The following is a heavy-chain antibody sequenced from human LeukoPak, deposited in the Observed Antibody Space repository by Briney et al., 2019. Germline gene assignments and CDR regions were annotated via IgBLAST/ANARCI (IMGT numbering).Heavy chain of an antibody. CDR2: INWNGGST. V-gene: IGHV3-20*04. CDR3: ARGIAKTTLNAFDI. J-gene: IGHJ3*02. D-gene: IGHD4-11*01. Sequence: GGSLRLSCAASGFTFDDYGMSWVRQAPGKGLEWVSGINWNGGSTGYADSVKGRFTISRDNAKNSLYLQMNSLRAEDTAVYYCARGIAKTTLNAFDIWGQGTVVTVSS. CDR1: GFTFDDYG.